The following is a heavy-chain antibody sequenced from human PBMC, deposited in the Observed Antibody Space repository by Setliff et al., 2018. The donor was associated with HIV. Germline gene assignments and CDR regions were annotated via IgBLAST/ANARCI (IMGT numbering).Heavy chain of an antibody. D-gene: IGHD2-15*01. CDR2: IYISGTT. V-gene: IGHV4-4*09. Sequence: KTSETLSLTCTVSGGSISTSYWNWIRQPPGKGLEWIAYIYISGTTNYNPSLKSRVTISLDTSRNQFSLKLGSVTAADTAMYYCAREHCSGGSCNGFDIWGQGTMVTVPS. CDR3: AREHCSGGSCNGFDI. CDR1: GGSISTSY. J-gene: IGHJ3*02.